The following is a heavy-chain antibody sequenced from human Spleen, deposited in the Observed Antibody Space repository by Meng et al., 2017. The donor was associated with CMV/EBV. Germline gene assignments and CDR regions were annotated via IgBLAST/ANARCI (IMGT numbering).Heavy chain of an antibody. Sequence: GESLKISCAASGFTFSNAWMNWVRQAPGKGLEWVGFIRSKAYGGTTEYAASVKGRFTISRDDSKSIAYLQMNSLKTEDTAVYYCTRAAYGMDVWGQGTTVTVSS. CDR1: GFTFSNAW. CDR3: TRAAYGMDV. CDR2: IRSKAYGGTT. V-gene: IGHV3-49*04. J-gene: IGHJ6*02. D-gene: IGHD6-25*01.